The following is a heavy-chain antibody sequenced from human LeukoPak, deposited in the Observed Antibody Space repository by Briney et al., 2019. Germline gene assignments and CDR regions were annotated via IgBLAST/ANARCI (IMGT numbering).Heavy chain of an antibody. J-gene: IGHJ4*02. CDR1: GFTFTSYS. Sequence: GGSLRLSCAASGFTFTSYSMNWVRQAPGKGLEWVSSISPQGDSTWNADSVKGRFTISRDNAKNSLYLQMNSLSAEDTGVYYCARDFTGESGYAGYWGQGTLLTVSS. CDR3: ARDFTGESGYAGY. V-gene: IGHV3-21*01. CDR2: ISPQGDST. D-gene: IGHD5-12*01.